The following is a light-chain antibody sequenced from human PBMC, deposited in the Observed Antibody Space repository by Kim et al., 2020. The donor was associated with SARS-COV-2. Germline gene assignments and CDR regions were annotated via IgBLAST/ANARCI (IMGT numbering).Light chain of an antibody. Sequence: GKKVTIPCTRSSGSIASNYVQWYQQRPGSSPTTLIYEDNQRPSGVPDRFSGSIDSSSNSASLTISGLKIEDEADYYCQSHDASYQVFGGGTQLTVL. CDR2: EDN. CDR3: QSHDASYQV. J-gene: IGLJ3*02. CDR1: SGSIASNY. V-gene: IGLV6-57*01.